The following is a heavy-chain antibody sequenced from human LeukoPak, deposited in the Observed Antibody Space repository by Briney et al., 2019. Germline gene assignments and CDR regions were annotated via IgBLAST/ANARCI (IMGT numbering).Heavy chain of an antibody. J-gene: IGHJ3*02. V-gene: IGHV3-48*01. CDR1: EFSLRNYS. Sequence: GGSLRLSCGASEFSLRNYSMDWVRQAPAKGLEWVSHINSGSSTIYYADSVKGRFTISRDNAGNSLYLHMNSLRAEDTAVYYCARVLLERPGIDSFDMWGQGTMVTVSS. CDR3: ARVLLERPGIDSFDM. CDR2: INSGSSTI. D-gene: IGHD1-1*01.